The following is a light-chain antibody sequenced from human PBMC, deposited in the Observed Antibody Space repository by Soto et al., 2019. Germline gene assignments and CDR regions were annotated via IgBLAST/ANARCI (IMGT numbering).Light chain of an antibody. Sequence: QSVLTQPPSVSGTPGQRVTISCSGSRSNIGGNAVTWYQQVPGTAPKLLIYANDQRPSGISDRFSGSKSGTSASLAISGLRSEDEADYYCAAWDDSLSGVVFGGGTKLTVL. J-gene: IGLJ2*01. CDR2: AND. CDR3: AAWDDSLSGVV. CDR1: RSNIGGNA. V-gene: IGLV1-47*02.